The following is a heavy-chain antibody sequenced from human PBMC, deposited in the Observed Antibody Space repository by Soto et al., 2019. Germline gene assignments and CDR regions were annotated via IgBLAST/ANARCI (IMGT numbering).Heavy chain of an antibody. Sequence: QVLLVQSGAEVKKPGASVKVSCKASGYTFTDYYMYWVRQAPGQGLEWMGRINPNSGGTNYAQKFQGWVTMNRDTSPSTAYMELSRLRSDGTAVYYCAGGGVRATSCWFDPWGQGTLVTVSS. CDR3: AGGGVRATSCWFDP. D-gene: IGHD5-12*01. V-gene: IGHV1-2*04. CDR1: GYTFTDYY. CDR2: INPNSGGT. J-gene: IGHJ5*02.